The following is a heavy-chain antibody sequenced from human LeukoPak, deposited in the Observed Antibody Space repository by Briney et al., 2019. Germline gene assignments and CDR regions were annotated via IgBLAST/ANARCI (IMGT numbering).Heavy chain of an antibody. CDR3: ARDRGYSTFDY. Sequence: QSGGSLRPSCAASAFTFSNYWMSWVRQAPGKGLEWVANIKEDGSEINYVDSVKGRFTISRDNAKNSLYLQMNSLRVDDTAVYYCARDRGYSTFDYWGQGTLVTVSS. CDR2: IKEDGSEI. J-gene: IGHJ4*02. D-gene: IGHD4-23*01. V-gene: IGHV3-7*01. CDR1: AFTFSNYW.